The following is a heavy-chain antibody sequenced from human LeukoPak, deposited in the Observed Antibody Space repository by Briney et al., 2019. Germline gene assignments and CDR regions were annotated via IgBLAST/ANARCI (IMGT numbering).Heavy chain of an antibody. Sequence: GGSLRLSCAASGFTFSDYYMSWIRQAPGKGLEWVSYISSSGSTIYYTDSVKGRFTISRDNAKNSLYLQMNSLRAEDTAVYYCAKGSGSYQVRYFDYWGQGTLVTVSS. CDR1: GFTFSDYY. D-gene: IGHD3-10*01. CDR3: AKGSGSYQVRYFDY. J-gene: IGHJ4*02. CDR2: ISSSGSTI. V-gene: IGHV3-11*01.